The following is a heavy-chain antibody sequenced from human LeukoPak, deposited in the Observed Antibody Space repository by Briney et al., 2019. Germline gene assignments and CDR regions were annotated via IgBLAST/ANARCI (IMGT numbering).Heavy chain of an antibody. D-gene: IGHD3-22*01. Sequence: GESLKISCKGSGYSFNSYWIGWVRQMPGKGLEWMGIIYPGDSDTRYSPSFQGQVTISADKSISTAYLQWSSLKASDTAMYYCARLMGDDSSGYYLDAFDIWGQGTMVTVSS. V-gene: IGHV5-51*01. CDR1: GYSFNSYW. J-gene: IGHJ3*02. CDR2: IYPGDSDT. CDR3: ARLMGDDSSGYYLDAFDI.